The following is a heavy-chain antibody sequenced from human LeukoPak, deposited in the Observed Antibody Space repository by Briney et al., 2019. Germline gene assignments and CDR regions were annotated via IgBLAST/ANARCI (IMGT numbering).Heavy chain of an antibody. J-gene: IGHJ4*02. V-gene: IGHV3-23*01. Sequence: PGGSLRLSCAASGFTFSSYAMSWVRQAPGKGLEWVSAISGSGGSTYYADSVKGRFTISRDNAKNSLYLQMNSLRAEDTALYYCAKDPYGSGSYYFDYWGQGTLVTVSS. CDR3: AKDPYGSGSYYFDY. CDR1: GFTFSSYA. CDR2: ISGSGGST. D-gene: IGHD3-10*01.